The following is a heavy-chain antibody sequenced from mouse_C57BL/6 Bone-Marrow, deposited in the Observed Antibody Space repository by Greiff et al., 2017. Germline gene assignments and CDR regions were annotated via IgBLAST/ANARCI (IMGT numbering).Heavy chain of an antibody. V-gene: IGHV1-39*01. CDR3: ARSEGWSAWFAY. Sequence: EVQLQESGPELVKPGASVKISCKASGYSFTDYNMNWVKQSNGKSLEWIGVINPNYGTTSYNQKFKGKATLTVDKSSSTAYMQLNSLTSEDSAVYYGARSEGWSAWFAYWGQGTLVTVSA. D-gene: IGHD2-3*01. CDR1: GYSFTDYN. CDR2: INPNYGTT. J-gene: IGHJ3*01.